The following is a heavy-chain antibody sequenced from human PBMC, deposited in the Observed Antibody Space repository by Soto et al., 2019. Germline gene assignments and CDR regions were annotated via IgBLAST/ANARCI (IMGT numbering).Heavy chain of an antibody. V-gene: IGHV4-59*01. J-gene: IGHJ6*02. CDR3: ARDYSILTGYGMDV. CDR1: GGSISSYY. Sequence: PSETLSLTCTVSGGSISSYYWSWIRQPPGKGLEWIGYIYYSGSTNYNPSLKSRVTISVDTSKNQFSLKLSSVTAADTAVYYCARDYSILTGYGMDVGGQGTTVTVS. CDR2: IYYSGST. D-gene: IGHD3-9*01.